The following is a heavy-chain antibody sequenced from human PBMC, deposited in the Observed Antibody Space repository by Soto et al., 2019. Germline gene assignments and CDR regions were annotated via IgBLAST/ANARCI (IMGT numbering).Heavy chain of an antibody. CDR1: GFTFSSYA. V-gene: IGHV3-30*04. Sequence: GGSLRLSCAASGFTFSSYAMHWVRQAPGKGLEWVAVISYDGSNKYYADSVKGRFTISRDKSKNTLYLQMNSLRAEDTAVYYCARDNTRYSSGWYGDYYGMDVWGQGTTVTVSS. J-gene: IGHJ6*02. D-gene: IGHD6-19*01. CDR3: ARDNTRYSSGWYGDYYGMDV. CDR2: ISYDGSNK.